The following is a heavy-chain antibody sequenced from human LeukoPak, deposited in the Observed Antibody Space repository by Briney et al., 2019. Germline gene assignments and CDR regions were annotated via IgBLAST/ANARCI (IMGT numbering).Heavy chain of an antibody. J-gene: IGHJ4*02. Sequence: SETLSLTCAVYGGSFSGYYWSWIRQPPGKGLEWIGEINHSGSTNYNPSLKSRVTISVDTSKNQFSLKLSSVTAADTAVYYCARVEDYYDSSGYSRRSPFDYWGQGTLVTVSS. CDR1: GGSFSGYY. D-gene: IGHD3-22*01. CDR3: ARVEDYYDSSGYSRRSPFDY. CDR2: INHSGST. V-gene: IGHV4-34*01.